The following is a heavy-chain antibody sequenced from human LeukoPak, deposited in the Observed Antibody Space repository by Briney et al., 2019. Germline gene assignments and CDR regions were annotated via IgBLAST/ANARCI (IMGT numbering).Heavy chain of an antibody. D-gene: IGHD5-12*01. CDR1: GFTFSNAW. V-gene: IGHV3-15*07. Sequence: PGGSLRLSCAASGFTFSNAWMNWVRQAPGKGLEWVGRIKSKTDGGTTDYAAPVKGRFTISRDDSKNTLYLQMNSLKTEDTAVYYCTTDMESGRSLFRFDYWGQGTLVTVSS. CDR3: TTDMESGRSLFRFDY. J-gene: IGHJ4*02. CDR2: IKSKTDGGTT.